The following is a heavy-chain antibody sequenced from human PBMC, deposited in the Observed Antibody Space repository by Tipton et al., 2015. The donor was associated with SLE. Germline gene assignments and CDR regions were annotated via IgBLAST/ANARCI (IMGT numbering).Heavy chain of an antibody. CDR3: ARVRPPLSIFGVVKGTDYYYMDV. CDR2: INHSGST. Sequence: TLSLTCAVYGGSFSGYYWSWIRRPPGKGLEWIGEINHSGSTNYNPSLKSRVTISVDTSKNQFSLKLSPVTAAGTAVYYCARVRPPLSIFGVVKGTDYYYMDVWGKGTTVTVSS. D-gene: IGHD3-3*01. J-gene: IGHJ6*03. V-gene: IGHV4-34*01. CDR1: GGSFSGYY.